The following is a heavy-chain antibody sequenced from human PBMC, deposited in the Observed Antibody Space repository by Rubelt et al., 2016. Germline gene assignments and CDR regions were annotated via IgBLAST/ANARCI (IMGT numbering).Heavy chain of an antibody. CDR1: GYNFTDYH. Sequence: QVQLVQSGGEVKKPGASVRVSCEASGYNFTDYHIHWVRQAPGQGLEWMGRVNPNSGGTSYAQKFQDRVTMTRDTSITTAYMERGRLRADETAVYFWAREIRGTAVAVDYWGQGTLVTVSS. J-gene: IGHJ4*02. D-gene: IGHD6-19*01. CDR2: VNPNSGGT. CDR3: AREIRGTAVAVDY. V-gene: IGHV1-2*06.